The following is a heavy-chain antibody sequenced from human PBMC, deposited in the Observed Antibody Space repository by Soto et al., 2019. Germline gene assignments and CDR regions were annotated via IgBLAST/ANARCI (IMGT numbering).Heavy chain of an antibody. V-gene: IGHV3-30*18. J-gene: IGHJ4*02. D-gene: IGHD3-22*01. CDR1: GFTFSSYV. CDR2: ISYDGSNE. Sequence: PGGSLRLSCAVSGFTFSSYVMHWVRQAPGKGLEWVAHISYDGSNEHYVDSVKGRFTISRDNSKNTLYLQMNSLRAEDTAVYYCAKDTYYQDRSGYYRFDYWGQGTPVTV. CDR3: AKDTYYQDRSGYYRFDY.